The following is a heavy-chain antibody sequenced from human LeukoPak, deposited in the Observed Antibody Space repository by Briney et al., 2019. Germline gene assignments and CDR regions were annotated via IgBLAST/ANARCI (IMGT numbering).Heavy chain of an antibody. D-gene: IGHD6-13*01. CDR2: ISSSSSTM. Sequence: GGSLRLSCAASGFTFSSYNMHWVRQAPGKGLEWVSYISSSSSTMYYADSVKGRFTISRDNAKNSLYLQMNSLRAEDTAVYYCAKRMGPSIAATDLDYWGRGTLVTVSS. CDR3: AKRMGPSIAATDLDY. J-gene: IGHJ4*02. CDR1: GFTFSSYN. V-gene: IGHV3-48*04.